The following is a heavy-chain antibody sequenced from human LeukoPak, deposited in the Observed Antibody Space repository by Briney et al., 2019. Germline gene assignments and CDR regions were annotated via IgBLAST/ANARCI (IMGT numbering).Heavy chain of an antibody. CDR1: GYMFTSHG. CDR2: ISAQNGNT. Sequence: ASVKVSCKSSGYMFTSHGIHWLRQAPGQGLEWMGWISAQNGNTNYMQQFLGRVAMTRDTSASTVYMELRSLKSDDTAVYYCARESIGGYGFDYWGQGTPVTVAS. D-gene: IGHD6-25*01. CDR3: ARESIGGYGFDY. V-gene: IGHV1-18*01. J-gene: IGHJ4*02.